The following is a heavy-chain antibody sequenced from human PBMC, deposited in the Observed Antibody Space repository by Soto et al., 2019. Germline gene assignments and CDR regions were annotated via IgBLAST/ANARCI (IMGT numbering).Heavy chain of an antibody. J-gene: IGHJ4*02. CDR1: SFSISSGYY. CDR3: ARTHSGSYYSVFNY. V-gene: IGHV4-38-2*01. Sequence: SSETLSRTCVVSSFSISSGYYWGWIRQSPGKGLEWIASIYRSGTTSYNPSLKSRVTISVDPSKNQFSLMLTAVTAADTAVYYCARTHSGSYYSVFNYWGRGSLVTVSS. CDR2: IYRSGTT. D-gene: IGHD1-26*01.